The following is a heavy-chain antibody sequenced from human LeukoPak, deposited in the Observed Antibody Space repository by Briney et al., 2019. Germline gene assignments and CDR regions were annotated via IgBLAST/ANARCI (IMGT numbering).Heavy chain of an antibody. CDR3: ARDPISYDPLTGYELWGWFDP. D-gene: IGHD3-9*01. V-gene: IGHV4-4*07. CDR2: VYSSGST. J-gene: IGHJ5*02. Sequence: PSETLSLTCTVSGDAISNHYWSWIRQPAGNRLEWIGRVYSSGSTKYNASLQSRVTISVDKSTNQLSLTPHSVTAADTAVYYGARDPISYDPLTGYELWGWFDPWGQGTLVTVSS. CDR1: GDAISNHY.